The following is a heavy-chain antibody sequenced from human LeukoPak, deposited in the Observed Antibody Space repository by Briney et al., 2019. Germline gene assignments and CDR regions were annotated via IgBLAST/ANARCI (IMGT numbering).Heavy chain of an antibody. Sequence: GGSLRLSCAASGFTFSSSAMSWVRQAPGKGLEWVSGISGTTSGTYYADSVKGRFTVSRDNSKNTLFLQVNSLRAEDTAVYYCAKVRTYFYHGLDVWGQGTTVTVSS. CDR3: AKVRTYFYHGLDV. J-gene: IGHJ6*02. V-gene: IGHV3-23*01. CDR2: ISGTTSGT. CDR1: GFTFSSSA. D-gene: IGHD1-14*01.